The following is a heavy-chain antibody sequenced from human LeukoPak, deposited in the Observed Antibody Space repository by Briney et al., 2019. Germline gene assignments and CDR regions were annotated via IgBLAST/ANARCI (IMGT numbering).Heavy chain of an antibody. J-gene: IGHJ3*02. V-gene: IGHV4-34*01. Sequence: SETLSLTCAVYGGSFSGYYWSWIRQPPGKGLEWIGEINHSGSTNYNPSLKSRVTISVDTSKNQFALRVDSVTAADTAVYYCARVLAEMAAVWRDDVFDIWGQGTMVTVSS. CDR1: GGSFSGYY. CDR2: INHSGST. CDR3: ARVLAEMAAVWRDDVFDI. D-gene: IGHD5-24*01.